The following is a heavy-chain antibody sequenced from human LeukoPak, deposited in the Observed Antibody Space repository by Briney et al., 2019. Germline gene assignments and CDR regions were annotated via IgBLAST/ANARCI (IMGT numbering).Heavy chain of an antibody. D-gene: IGHD3-10*01. CDR3: ARDLNYYGSGSYYNGSY. V-gene: IGHV3-21*01. CDR2: ISSSSSYI. J-gene: IGHJ4*02. CDR1: GFTFSSYS. Sequence: GGSLRLSCAASGFTFSSYSMNWVRQAPGKGLEWVSSISSSSSYIYYADSVKGRFTISRDNAKNSLYLQMNSLRAEDTAVYYCARDLNYYGSGSYYNGSYWGQGTLVTVSS.